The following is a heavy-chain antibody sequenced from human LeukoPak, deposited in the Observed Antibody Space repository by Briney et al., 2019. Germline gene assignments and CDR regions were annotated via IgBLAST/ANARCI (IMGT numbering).Heavy chain of an antibody. CDR2: ISVSGGSE. Sequence: GGSLRLSCVVSRVTFNSNAMYWVRQAPGKGLEWVSGISVSGGSEYYADSVKGRFSVSRDNSKHTVYLQMNSLRAEDTAVYFCASHAHDYDSSGYFDSWGQGALVTVSS. V-gene: IGHV3-23*01. J-gene: IGHJ4*02. CDR1: RVTFNSNA. D-gene: IGHD3-22*01. CDR3: ASHAHDYDSSGYFDS.